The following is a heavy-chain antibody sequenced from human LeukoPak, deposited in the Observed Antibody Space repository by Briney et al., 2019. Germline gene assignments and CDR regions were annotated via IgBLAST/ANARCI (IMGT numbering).Heavy chain of an antibody. D-gene: IGHD5-24*01. CDR3: ARRYRRDGYNLLGY. J-gene: IGHJ4*02. V-gene: IGHV1-8*01. Sequence: ASVKVSCKASGYTFTSYDINWVRQATGQGLEWMGWMNPNSGNAGYAQKFQGRVTMTRNTSISTAYMELSSLRSEDTAMYYCARRYRRDGYNLLGYWGQGTLVTVSS. CDR1: GYTFTSYD. CDR2: MNPNSGNA.